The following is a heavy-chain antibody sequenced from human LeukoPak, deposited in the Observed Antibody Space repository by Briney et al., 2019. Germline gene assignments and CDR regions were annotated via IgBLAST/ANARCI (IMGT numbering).Heavy chain of an antibody. Sequence: ASETLSLTCTVSGGSISSYYWSWIRQPPGKGLEWIGEINHSGSTNYNPSLKSRVTISVDTSKNQFSLKLSSVTAADTAVYYCARARLVATIDYWGQGTLVTVSS. D-gene: IGHD5-12*01. CDR3: ARARLVATIDY. CDR2: INHSGST. CDR1: GGSISSYY. V-gene: IGHV4-34*01. J-gene: IGHJ4*02.